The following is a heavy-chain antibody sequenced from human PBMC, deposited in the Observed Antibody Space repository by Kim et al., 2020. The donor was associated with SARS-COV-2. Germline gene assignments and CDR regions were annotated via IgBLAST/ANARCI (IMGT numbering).Heavy chain of an antibody. D-gene: IGHD6-25*01. Sequence: ASVKVSCKASGFTFTNYFMHWVRQAPGQGLEWMGTINPSCAFTLFTQKYQGRVIITKDTSTSTVYMEVSSLRSEDTAVYFCAREAALIAAPQKNFDYWGQGTLVTVSS. J-gene: IGHJ4*02. CDR3: AREAALIAAPQKNFDY. CDR1: GFTFTNYF. CDR2: INPSCAFT. V-gene: IGHV1-46*01.